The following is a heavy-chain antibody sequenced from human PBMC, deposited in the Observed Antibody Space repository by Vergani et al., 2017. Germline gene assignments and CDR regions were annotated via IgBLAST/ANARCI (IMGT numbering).Heavy chain of an antibody. CDR2: IYPGDSDT. CDR1: GYSFTSYW. V-gene: IGHV5-51*03. CDR3: ARRAPTGLHCSSTSCHGWFDP. J-gene: IGHJ5*02. D-gene: IGHD2-2*01. Sequence: EVQLVQSGAEVKTPGESLKISCKGSGYSFTSYWIGWVRQMPGKGLEWMGIIYPGDSDTRYSPSFQGQVTISADKSISTAYLQWSSLKASDTAMYYCARRAPTGLHCSSTSCHGWFDPWGQGTLVTVSS.